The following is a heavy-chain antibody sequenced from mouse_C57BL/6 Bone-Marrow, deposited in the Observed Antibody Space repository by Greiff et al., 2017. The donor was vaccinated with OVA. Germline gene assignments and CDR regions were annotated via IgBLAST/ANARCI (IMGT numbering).Heavy chain of an antibody. CDR2: ISYSGST. Sequence: DVKLQESGPGMVKPSQSLSLTCTVTGYSITSGYDWHWIRHFPGNKLEWMGYISYSGSTNYNPSLKSRISITHDTSKNHFFLKLNSVTTEDTATYYCARDGAYYFDYWGQGTTLTVSS. V-gene: IGHV3-1*01. J-gene: IGHJ2*01. CDR3: ARDGAYYFDY. CDR1: GYSITSGYD.